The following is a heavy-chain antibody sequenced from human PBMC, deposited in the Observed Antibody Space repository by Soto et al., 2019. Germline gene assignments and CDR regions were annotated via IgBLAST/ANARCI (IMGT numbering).Heavy chain of an antibody. CDR2: ISSSSSYI. V-gene: IGHV3-21*01. CDR3: ARVRYYDSSGYPDPFDY. Sequence: PGGSLRLSCAASGFTFSSYSMNWVRQAPGKGLEWVSSISSSSSYIYYADSVKGRFTISRDNAKNSLYLQMNSLRAEDTAVYYCARVRYYDSSGYPDPFDYWGQGTLVTVS. D-gene: IGHD3-22*01. CDR1: GFTFSSYS. J-gene: IGHJ4*02.